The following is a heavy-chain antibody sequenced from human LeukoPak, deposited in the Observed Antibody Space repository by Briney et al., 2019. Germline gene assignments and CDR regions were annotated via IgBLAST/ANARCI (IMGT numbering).Heavy chain of an antibody. V-gene: IGHV4-39*01. CDR1: GGSISSSSYY. CDR3: ARLSEFMDSSTY. J-gene: IGHJ4*02. CDR2: IYYSGST. D-gene: IGHD6-13*01. Sequence: SETLSLTCTVSGGSISSSSYYWGWIRQPPGKGLEWIGSIYYSGSTYYNPSLKSRVTISVDTSKNQFSLKLSSVTAADTAVYYCARLSEFMDSSTYWGQGTLVTVSS.